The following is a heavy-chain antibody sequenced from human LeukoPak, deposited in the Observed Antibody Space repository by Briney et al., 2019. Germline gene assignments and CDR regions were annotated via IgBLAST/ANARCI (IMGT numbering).Heavy chain of an antibody. CDR1: GGSISSYY. CDR3: ASLFYYDSSGYSYYFDY. D-gene: IGHD3-22*01. J-gene: IGHJ4*02. CDR2: IYHSGST. Sequence: SETLFLTCTVSGGSISSYYWSWIRQPLGKGLEWIGHIYHSGSTNYNPSLKSRVTISVDTSKNQFSLKLSSVTAADTALYYCASLFYYDSSGYSYYFDYWGQGTLVTVSS. V-gene: IGHV4-59*01.